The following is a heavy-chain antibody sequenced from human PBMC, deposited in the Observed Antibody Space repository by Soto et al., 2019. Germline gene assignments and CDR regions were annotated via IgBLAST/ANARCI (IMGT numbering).Heavy chain of an antibody. Sequence: PSETLSLTCTVSGGSISGYYWSWVRQPPGKGLEWIGYIYYSGSTNYNPSLKSRVTISVDTSKNQFSLKLSSVTAADTAVYYCARVILGMATIDYWGQGTLVTVSS. CDR3: ARVILGMATIDY. CDR2: IYYSGST. J-gene: IGHJ4*02. CDR1: GGSISGYY. D-gene: IGHD5-12*01. V-gene: IGHV4-59*01.